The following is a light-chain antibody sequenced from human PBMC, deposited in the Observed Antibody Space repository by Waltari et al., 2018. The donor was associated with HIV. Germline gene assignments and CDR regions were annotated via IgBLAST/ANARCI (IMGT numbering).Light chain of an antibody. CDR3: GTWDSSLSAGV. CDR2: DNN. CDR1: NSNIGNNY. J-gene: IGLJ2*01. Sequence: QSVLPQPPSVSAAPGQKVTISCSGSNSNIGNNYESWYQQLPGSAPKLLIYDNNKRPSGIPDRFSGSKSGTSATLGITGLQTGDEADYYCGTWDSSLSAGVFGGGTKVTVL. V-gene: IGLV1-51*01.